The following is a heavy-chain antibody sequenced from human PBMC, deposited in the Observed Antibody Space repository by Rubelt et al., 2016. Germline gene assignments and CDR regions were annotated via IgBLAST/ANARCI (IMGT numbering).Heavy chain of an antibody. D-gene: IGHD3-3*01. J-gene: IGHJ1*01. CDR2: INHSGST. Sequence: QVQLQQWGAGLLKPSETLSLTCAVYGGSFSGYYWIWIRQPPGKGLEWIGEINHSGSTNYNPALKCRVTVSVATSKNQFSLKLSSVTAADTAVYYGARAGGTMGHEYLQHWGKGTLVTVSS. CDR3: ARAGGTMGHEYLQH. CDR1: GGSFSGYY. V-gene: IGHV4-34*01.